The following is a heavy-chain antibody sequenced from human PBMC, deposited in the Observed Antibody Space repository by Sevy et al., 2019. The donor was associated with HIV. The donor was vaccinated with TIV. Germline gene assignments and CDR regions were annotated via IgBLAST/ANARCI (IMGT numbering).Heavy chain of an antibody. CDR3: ARRYLPSAPPALDY. V-gene: IGHV3-23*01. CDR1: GFTFSNYV. D-gene: IGHD2-2*01. CDR2: ISHGGGTT. J-gene: IGHJ4*02. Sequence: GGCLRLSCAASGFTFSNYVMNWVRQAPGKGLEWVSVISHGGGTTYYADSVKGRFTISRDDSKDTVYLEMNSLRAEDTAVYYCARRYLPSAPPALDYWGQGTLVVVSS.